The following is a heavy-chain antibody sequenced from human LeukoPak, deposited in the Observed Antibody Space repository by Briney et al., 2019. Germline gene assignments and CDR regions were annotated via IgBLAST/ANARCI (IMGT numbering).Heavy chain of an antibody. CDR3: ARRVGATGRFDY. V-gene: IGHV1-8*01. D-gene: IGHD1-26*01. CDR2: MNTKSGKK. J-gene: IGHJ4*02. Sequence: GGAVSVSCKGCGYTFTSYDMNGVGQAGGKGGEGMGGMNTKSGKKEYAQTFEGGVTIKRNRDISKAYMEVSSLRSEDTAVYYCARRVGATGRFDYWGQGTLVTVSS. CDR1: GYTFTSYD.